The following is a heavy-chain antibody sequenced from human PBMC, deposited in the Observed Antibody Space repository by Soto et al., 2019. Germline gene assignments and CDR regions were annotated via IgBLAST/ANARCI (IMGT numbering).Heavy chain of an antibody. V-gene: IGHV1-3*01. J-gene: IGHJ5*02. CDR2: IDSGNGNT. D-gene: IGHD3-22*01. Sequence: GASVNVSCKASGYSFTRYAIHWVRQAPRQRLEWMGWIDSGNGNTTYSRNFHGRVVITRDTSANTLYMEMNRLRSEDTDVYSCATALHYYSSVYHSPWG. CDR3: ATALHYYSSVYHSP. CDR1: GYSFTRYA.